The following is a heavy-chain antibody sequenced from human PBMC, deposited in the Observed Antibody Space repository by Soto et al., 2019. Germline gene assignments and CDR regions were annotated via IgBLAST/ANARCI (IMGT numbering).Heavy chain of an antibody. Sequence: SETLSLTCTVSGGSISSSSYYWGWIRQPPGKGLEWIGSIYYSGSTYYNPSLKSRVTISVDTSKNQFSLKLSSVTAADTAVYYCARQVYYYDSSGYYDYYGMDVWGQGTTVTVSS. J-gene: IGHJ6*02. CDR2: IYYSGST. V-gene: IGHV4-39*01. CDR3: ARQVYYYDSSGYYDYYGMDV. D-gene: IGHD3-22*01. CDR1: GGSISSSSYY.